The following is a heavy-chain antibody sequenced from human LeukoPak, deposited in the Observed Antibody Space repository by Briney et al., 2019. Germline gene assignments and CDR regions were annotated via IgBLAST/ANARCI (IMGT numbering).Heavy chain of an antibody. CDR3: ARVSGSGWVDY. D-gene: IGHD6-19*01. CDR2: INHSGST. J-gene: IGHJ4*02. Sequence: SETLSLTCAVYGGSFSGYYWSWIRQPPGKGLEWIGEINHSGSTNYNPAHKMRVTISVDTPKNQFSLNLSCVTAADTALYYCARVSGSGWVDYWGQGTLVTVSS. V-gene: IGHV4-34*01. CDR1: GGSFSGYY.